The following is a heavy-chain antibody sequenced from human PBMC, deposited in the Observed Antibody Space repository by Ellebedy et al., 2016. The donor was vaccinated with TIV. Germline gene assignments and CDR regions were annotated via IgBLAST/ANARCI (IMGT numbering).Heavy chain of an antibody. CDR1: GFTFSSYA. D-gene: IGHD6-19*01. V-gene: IGHV3-23*01. CDR3: AKDSSGWTADYYYYYGMDV. Sequence: GESLKISXAASGFTFSSYAMSWVRQAPGKGLEWVSAISGSGGSTYYADSVKGRFTISRDNSKTTLYLQMNSLRAEDTAVYYCAKDSSGWTADYYYYYGMDVWGQGTTVTVSS. CDR2: ISGSGGST. J-gene: IGHJ6*02.